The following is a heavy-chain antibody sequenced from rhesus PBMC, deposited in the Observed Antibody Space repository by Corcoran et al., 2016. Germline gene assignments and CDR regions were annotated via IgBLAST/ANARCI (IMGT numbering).Heavy chain of an antibody. CDR2: IYGSGGST. CDR1: GGSIRSGNW. Sequence: QVQLQETGPTVVKPSETLSLTCAVSGGSIRSGNWWTWIRQSPGKGLEWIGGIYGSGGSTEYNPSLKSRVTISKDNAKNQFSLELRSVTAADSAIFYCARGNYVNGLDAWGQGVVVTVSS. CDR3: ARGNYVNGLDA. D-gene: IGHD4-17*01. J-gene: IGHJ6*01. V-gene: IGHV4-93*01.